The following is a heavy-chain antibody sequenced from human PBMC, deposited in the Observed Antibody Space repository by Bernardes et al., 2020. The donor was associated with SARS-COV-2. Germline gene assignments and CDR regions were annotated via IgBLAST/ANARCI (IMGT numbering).Heavy chain of an antibody. CDR2: IYYSGST. Sequence: SETLSLTCTVSGGSISSHYWSWIRQPPGKGLEWIGYIYYSGSTNYNPSLKSRVTISVDTSKNQFSLKLSSVTAADTAVYYCARGDFWSHVDYWGQGTLVTVSS. J-gene: IGHJ4*02. V-gene: IGHV4-59*11. CDR3: ARGDFWSHVDY. CDR1: GGSISSHY. D-gene: IGHD3-3*01.